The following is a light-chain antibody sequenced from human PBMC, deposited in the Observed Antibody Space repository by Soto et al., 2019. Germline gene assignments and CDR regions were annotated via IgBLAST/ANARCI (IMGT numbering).Light chain of an antibody. Sequence: AIQLTQSPSSLSASVGDRVTITCRASQGISSALAWYQQKPGKAPKLLIYDASSLESGVPSRFSGSGSGTDFTLTISSLQPEDFAPYYCQQFNSYSITFGQGTRLEIK. CDR2: DAS. J-gene: IGKJ5*01. CDR1: QGISSA. V-gene: IGKV1-13*02. CDR3: QQFNSYSIT.